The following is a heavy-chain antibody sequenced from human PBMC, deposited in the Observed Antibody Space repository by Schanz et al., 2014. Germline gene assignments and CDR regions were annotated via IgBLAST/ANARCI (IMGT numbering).Heavy chain of an antibody. D-gene: IGHD1-1*01. CDR2: IWNNGVTK. Sequence: QAQLMESGGGVVQPGTSLILSCSVSGFSLNTYGIHWFRQPAGKGLEWVAVIWNNGVTKYYADSVKGRFTMSRDNSKNTLYLQMNSLRAEDTAVYYCARGTDWNLHYWGQGALVTVSS. V-gene: IGHV3-33*01. CDR1: GFSLNTYG. CDR3: ARGTDWNLHY. J-gene: IGHJ4*02.